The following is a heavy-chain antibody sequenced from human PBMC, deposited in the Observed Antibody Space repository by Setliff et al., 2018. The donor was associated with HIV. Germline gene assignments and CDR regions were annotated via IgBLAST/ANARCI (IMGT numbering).Heavy chain of an antibody. D-gene: IGHD2-15*01. V-gene: IGHV4-34*12. CDR1: GGSLSAYS. CDR3: VRAPVYCSGDCYPRYFDP. J-gene: IGHJ5*02. CDR2: IFPTGST. Sequence: PSETLSLTCAVYGGSLSAYSWTWIRQPPEKGLEWIGQIFPTGSTDYDPSLESRVTISLDMSKNQFYLRMRPVTAADTAVYFCVRAPVYCSGDCYPRYFDPWGQGTRVT.